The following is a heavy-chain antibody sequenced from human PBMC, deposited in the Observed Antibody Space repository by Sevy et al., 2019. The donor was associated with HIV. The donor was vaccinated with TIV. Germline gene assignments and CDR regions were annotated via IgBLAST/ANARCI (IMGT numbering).Heavy chain of an antibody. D-gene: IGHD1-26*01. CDR1: GGSISSSSYY. J-gene: IGHJ4*02. V-gene: IGHV4-39*01. CDR3: ARHMDSGTYGHPGFDY. Sequence: SETLSLTCTVSGGSISSSSYYWGCIRQPPGKGLEWIGSMYYSGSTYYNPSLKSLVTISVDTFMNQFSLKLSSVTAADTAVYYCARHMDSGTYGHPGFDYWGQGTLVTVSS. CDR2: MYYSGST.